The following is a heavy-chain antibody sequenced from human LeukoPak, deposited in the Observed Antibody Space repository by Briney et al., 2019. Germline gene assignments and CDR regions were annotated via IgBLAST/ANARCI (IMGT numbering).Heavy chain of an antibody. CDR2: IYYSGST. D-gene: IGHD2-2*01. Sequence: PSETLSLTCTVSGGSISSYYWSWIRQPPGKGLEWIGYIYYSGSTNYNPSLKSRVTISVDTSKNQFSLKLSSVTAADTAVYYCARAIGPDYYFDYWGQGTLVTVSS. J-gene: IGHJ4*02. V-gene: IGHV4-59*08. CDR1: GGSISSYY. CDR3: ARAIGPDYYFDY.